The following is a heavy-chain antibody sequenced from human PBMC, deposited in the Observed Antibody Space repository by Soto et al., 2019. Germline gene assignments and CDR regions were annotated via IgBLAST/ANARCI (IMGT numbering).Heavy chain of an antibody. V-gene: IGHV3-7*04. Sequence: EVQLVEFGGGLVQPGGSLRHSCTASGFTFCSSWMTWVRQAPGKGLEWVANIKEDGSERGYVDSVKGRFTISRDNTNNSLNLQMSSLRAEDTAVYFCARGRVSMTWGQGAMVIVSS. CDR3: ARGRVSMT. J-gene: IGHJ3*01. CDR2: IKEDGSER. D-gene: IGHD3-22*01. CDR1: GFTFCSSW.